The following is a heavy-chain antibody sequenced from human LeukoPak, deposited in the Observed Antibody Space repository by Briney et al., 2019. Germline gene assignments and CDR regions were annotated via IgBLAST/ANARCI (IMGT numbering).Heavy chain of an antibody. J-gene: IGHJ4*02. Sequence: PSETLSLTCTVSGGSISTYYWSWIRQPPGKGLEWIGYINYSGSANYNPSLKSRVTISVDTSKNQFSLKLSSVTAADTAVYYCARSYGSGNYFDYWGQGTLVTVSS. D-gene: IGHD3-10*01. CDR1: GGSISTYY. CDR3: ARSYGSGNYFDY. CDR2: INYSGSA. V-gene: IGHV4-59*01.